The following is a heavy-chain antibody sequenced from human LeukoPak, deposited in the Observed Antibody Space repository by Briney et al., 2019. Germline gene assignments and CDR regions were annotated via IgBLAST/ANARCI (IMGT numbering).Heavy chain of an antibody. CDR2: INPNSGGT. V-gene: IGHV1-2*02. D-gene: IGHD2-2*01. J-gene: IGHJ4*02. Sequence: PLASVKVSCKASGYTFTGYYMHWVRQAPGQGLEWMAWINPNSGGTNYAQKFQGRVTMTRDTSISTAYMELSRLRSDDTAVYYCATPSLGYCSSTSCYGVYWGQGTLVTVSS. CDR3: ATPSLGYCSSTSCYGVY. CDR1: GYTFTGYY.